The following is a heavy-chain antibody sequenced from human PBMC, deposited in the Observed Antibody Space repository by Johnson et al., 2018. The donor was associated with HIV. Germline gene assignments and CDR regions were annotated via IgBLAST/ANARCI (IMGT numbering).Heavy chain of an antibody. D-gene: IGHD3-16*01. J-gene: IGHJ3*02. CDR2: IKQDESEK. CDR3: ARDLNHFGGAFDI. Sequence: MLLVESGGDLVQPGGSLRLSCVVSGFAFNTYWMSWARQAPGKGLEWVANIKQDESEKYYVDSVKGRFTISRDNAKNSLYLQMNSLRAEDTAVYYCARDLNHFGGAFDIWGQGTMVTVSS. CDR1: GFAFNTYW. V-gene: IGHV3-7*04.